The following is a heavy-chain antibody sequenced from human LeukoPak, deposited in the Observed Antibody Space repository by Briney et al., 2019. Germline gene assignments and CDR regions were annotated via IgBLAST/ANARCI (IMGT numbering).Heavy chain of an antibody. D-gene: IGHD3-10*01. CDR3: AKKGYYGSGSYYGFTPH. V-gene: IGHV3-23*01. Sequence: GGSLRLSCAASGFTFSSYAMSWVRQAPGKGLEWVSSTSDSGGSTYYADSVKGRFTISRDNSKNTLYLQMNSLRAADTAVYYCAKKGYYGSGSYYGFTPHWGQGTLVTVSS. CDR1: GFTFSSYA. J-gene: IGHJ4*02. CDR2: TSDSGGST.